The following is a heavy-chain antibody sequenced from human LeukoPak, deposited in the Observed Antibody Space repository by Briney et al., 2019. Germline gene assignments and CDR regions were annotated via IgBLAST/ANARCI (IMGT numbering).Heavy chain of an antibody. CDR2: ISYDGSNK. CDR1: GFTFSSYA. V-gene: IGHV3-30-3*01. D-gene: IGHD3-10*01. Sequence: GGSLRLSCAASGFTFSSYAMHWVRQAPGKGLEWVAVISYDGSNKYYADSVKGRFTISRDNSKNTLYLQINSLRAEDTAVYYCARDGSTTMVRGVPDYWGQGTLVTVSS. CDR3: ARDGSTTMVRGVPDY. J-gene: IGHJ4*02.